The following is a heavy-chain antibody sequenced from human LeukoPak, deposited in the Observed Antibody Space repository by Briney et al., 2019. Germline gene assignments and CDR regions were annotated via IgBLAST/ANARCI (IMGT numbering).Heavy chain of an antibody. J-gene: IGHJ4*02. D-gene: IGHD3-9*01. CDR3: ARVDSFDVFFDY. Sequence: PGGSLRLSCAASGLTFSSYWMSWVRQAPGKGLEWIGYIYYSGSTNYNPSLKSRVTISVDTSKNQFSLKLSSVTAADTAVYYCARVDSFDVFFDYWGQGTLVTVSS. V-gene: IGHV4-59*01. CDR2: IYYSGST. CDR1: GLTFSSYW.